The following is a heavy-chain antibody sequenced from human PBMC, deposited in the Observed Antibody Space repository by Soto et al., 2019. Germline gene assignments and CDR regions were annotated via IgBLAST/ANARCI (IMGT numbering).Heavy chain of an antibody. V-gene: IGHV4-59*01. CDR2: IYYRGST. CDR3: ARDGTDYADHYYGMDI. Sequence: PSETLSLTCTVSGGSISNYYWSWIRQTPGKGLEWIGYIYYRGSTNYNPSLKSRVTISVDTSRNQFSLRLRSVTAADTAVYYCARDGTDYADHYYGMDIWGQGTTVTVSS. CDR1: GGSISNYY. J-gene: IGHJ6*02. D-gene: IGHD1-7*01.